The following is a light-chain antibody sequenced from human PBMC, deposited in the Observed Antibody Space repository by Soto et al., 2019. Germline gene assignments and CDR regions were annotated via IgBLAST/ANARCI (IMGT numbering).Light chain of an antibody. J-gene: IGKJ1*01. V-gene: IGKV1-5*03. CDR3: QQYNSYSWT. Sequence: DIQMTQSPSTLSASVGDRVTITCRASQSISSWLAWYQQKPGKAPKLLIYKASSVESGVPSRFSGSGSGTEFTITISSLQPDDFATYYCQQYNSYSWTFGQGTKVEIK. CDR2: KAS. CDR1: QSISSW.